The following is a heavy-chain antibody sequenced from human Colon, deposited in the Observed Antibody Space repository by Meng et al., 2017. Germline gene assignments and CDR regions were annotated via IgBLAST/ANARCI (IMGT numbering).Heavy chain of an antibody. CDR1: GCSIGCVVSY. CDR2: IYYSGST. CDR3: ARGYYDSSGYGYWYFDL. V-gene: IGHV4-30-4*01. Sequence: QGSGPGLLQPSPAPSSTCPVSGCSIGCVVSYWCWTRQPPGKGLEWIGYIYYSGSTYYHPSLKSRVTISVDTSKNQFSLKLSSVTAADTAVYYCARGYYDSSGYGYWYFDLWGRGTLVTVSS. D-gene: IGHD3-22*01. J-gene: IGHJ2*01.